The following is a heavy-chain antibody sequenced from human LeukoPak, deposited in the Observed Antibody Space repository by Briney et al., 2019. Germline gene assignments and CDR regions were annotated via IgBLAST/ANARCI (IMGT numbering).Heavy chain of an antibody. CDR1: GFTFSSYA. J-gene: IGHJ4*02. D-gene: IGHD4-11*01. CDR2: ISYDGSNK. Sequence: GGSLRLSCAASGFTFSSYAMSWVRQAPGKGLEWVAVISYDGSNKYYADSVKGRFTISRDNSKNTLYLQMNSLRAEDTAVYYCARAGRSNIDYWGQGTLVTVSS. V-gene: IGHV3-30-3*01. CDR3: ARAGRSNIDY.